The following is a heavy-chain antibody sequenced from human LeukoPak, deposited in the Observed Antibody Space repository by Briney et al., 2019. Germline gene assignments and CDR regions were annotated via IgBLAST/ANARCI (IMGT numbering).Heavy chain of an antibody. CDR3: ARWGRTYDILTGYSY. CDR2: INTRGSTI. CDR1: GFTFSDYY. D-gene: IGHD3-9*01. J-gene: IGHJ4*02. Sequence: PGGSLRPSCAASGFTFSDYYMSWIRQAPGKGLEWVSYINTRGSTIYYADSVKGRFTVSRDNAKNPLYPQMNSLRAEDTAVYYCARWGRTYDILTGYSYWGQGTLVTVSS. V-gene: IGHV3-11*01.